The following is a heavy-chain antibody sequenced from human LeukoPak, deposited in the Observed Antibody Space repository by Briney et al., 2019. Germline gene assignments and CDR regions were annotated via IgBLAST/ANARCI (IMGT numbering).Heavy chain of an antibody. CDR3: AKRAAGTSSYYYCMDV. Sequence: GGSLRLSCAASGFTFTTYAMNWVRQAPGKGLEWVSAISGSGGSTYYADSVKGRFTISRDNSKNTLYLQMNSLRAEDTAVYYCAKRAAGTSSYYYCMDVWGKGTTVTVSS. CDR1: GFTFTTYA. J-gene: IGHJ6*03. CDR2: ISGSGGST. V-gene: IGHV3-23*01. D-gene: IGHD6-13*01.